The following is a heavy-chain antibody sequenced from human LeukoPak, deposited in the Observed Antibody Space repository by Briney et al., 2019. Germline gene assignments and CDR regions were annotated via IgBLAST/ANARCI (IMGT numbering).Heavy chain of an antibody. Sequence: GGSLRLSCVASGYPFSSYSMNWIRQAPGKGLEWVSYISVSGGVRSYADSVKGRFTISRDNSKNTLYLQMNSLRAEDTAVYYCAKNEIAAAGTDFDYWGQGTLVTVSS. CDR3: AKNEIAAAGTDFDY. CDR2: ISVSGGVR. CDR1: GYPFSSYS. J-gene: IGHJ4*02. V-gene: IGHV3-48*01. D-gene: IGHD6-13*01.